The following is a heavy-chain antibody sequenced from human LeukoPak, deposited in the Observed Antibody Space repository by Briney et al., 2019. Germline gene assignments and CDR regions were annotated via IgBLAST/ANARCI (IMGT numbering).Heavy chain of an antibody. V-gene: IGHV4-34*01. J-gene: IGHJ3*02. CDR2: INHSGST. Sequence: LETLSLTCAVYGGSFSGYYWSWIRQPPGKGLEWIGEINHSGSTNYNPSLKSRVTISVDTSKNQFSLKLSSVTAAYTTVYYCARLVDSSSWYDAFDIWGQGTMVTVSS. CDR3: ARLVDSSSWYDAFDI. D-gene: IGHD6-13*01. CDR1: GGSFSGYY.